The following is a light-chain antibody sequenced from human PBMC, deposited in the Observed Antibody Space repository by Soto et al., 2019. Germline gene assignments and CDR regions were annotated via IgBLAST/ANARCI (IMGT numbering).Light chain of an antibody. CDR2: DFS. Sequence: DIQMTQSPSTLSASVVDTVTITCRASQRISGWLACHQQKPGKAPKLLIYDFSAFKRGVPPRFSGSGSGTEFTLTISSLQPDDFATYYCQHYNSYSEAFGQGTKVDIK. CDR1: QRISGW. J-gene: IGKJ1*01. V-gene: IGKV1-5*01. CDR3: QHYNSYSEA.